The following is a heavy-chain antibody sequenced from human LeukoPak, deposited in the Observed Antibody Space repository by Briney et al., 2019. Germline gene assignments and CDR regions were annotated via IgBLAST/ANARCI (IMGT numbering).Heavy chain of an antibody. CDR2: ISYEGSNK. D-gene: IGHD4-11*01. V-gene: IGHV3-30*18. CDR3: AKDLRTVTTDWFDP. CDR1: GFTFSSYG. J-gene: IGHJ5*02. Sequence: GGSLRLSCAASGFTFSSYGMHWVRQAPRKGLEWVAVISYEGSNKYYADSVKGRFTISRDNSKNTLYLQMNSLRAEDTAVYYCAKDLRTVTTDWFDPWGQGTLVTVSS.